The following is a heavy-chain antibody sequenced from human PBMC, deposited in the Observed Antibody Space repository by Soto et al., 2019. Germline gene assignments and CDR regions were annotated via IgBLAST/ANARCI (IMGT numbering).Heavy chain of an antibody. CDR2: ISGSGGST. CDR1: GFTFSSYA. Sequence: PGGSLRLSFAASGFTFSSYAMSWVRQAPGKGLEWVSAISGSGGSTYYADSVKGRFTISRDNSKNTLYLQMNSLRAEDTAVYYCARRYSRGGYGGAPFDYGGQGPLVTVSS. CDR3: ARRYSRGGYGGAPFDY. V-gene: IGHV3-23*01. D-gene: IGHD6-19*01. J-gene: IGHJ4*02.